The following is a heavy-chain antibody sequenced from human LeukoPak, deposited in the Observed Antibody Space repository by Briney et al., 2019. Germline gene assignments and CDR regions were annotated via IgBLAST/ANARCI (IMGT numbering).Heavy chain of an antibody. CDR2: ISAYNGNT. CDR3: ARDPTDIVGVSHAFDI. V-gene: IGHV1-18*01. CDR1: GYTFTSYG. J-gene: IGHJ3*02. Sequence: ASVKVSCKASGYTFTSYGISWVRQAPGQGLEWMGWISAYNGNTNYAQKLQGRVTMTTDTSTSTAYMELRSLRSDDTAVYYCARDPTDIVGVSHAFDIWGQGTMVTVSS. D-gene: IGHD1-26*01.